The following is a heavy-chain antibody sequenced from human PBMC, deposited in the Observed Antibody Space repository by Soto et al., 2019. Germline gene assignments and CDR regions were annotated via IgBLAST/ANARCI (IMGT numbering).Heavy chain of an antibody. Sequence: SETLSLTCTVSGGSISSYYWSWIRQPPGKGLEWIGYIYYSGSTNYNPSLKSRVTISVDTSKNQFSLKLSSVTAADTAVYYCARVRETYYYDSSGYYDYWGQGTLVTVSS. CDR1: GGSISSYY. CDR3: ARVRETYYYDSSGYYDY. J-gene: IGHJ4*02. CDR2: IYYSGST. D-gene: IGHD3-22*01. V-gene: IGHV4-59*01.